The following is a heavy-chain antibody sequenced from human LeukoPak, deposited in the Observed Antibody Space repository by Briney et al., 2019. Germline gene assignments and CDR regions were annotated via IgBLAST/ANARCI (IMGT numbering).Heavy chain of an antibody. CDR1: GFTFSNAW. D-gene: IGHD3-22*01. Sequence: GGSLRLSCAASGFTFSNAWMSWVRQAPGKGLEWVDRIKSKTDGGTTDYAAPVKGRFTISRDDSKNTLYLQMNSLKTEDTAVYYCTTDFYYDSSGYYEGADYWGQGTLVTVSS. CDR2: IKSKTDGGTT. CDR3: TTDFYYDSSGYYEGADY. V-gene: IGHV3-15*01. J-gene: IGHJ4*02.